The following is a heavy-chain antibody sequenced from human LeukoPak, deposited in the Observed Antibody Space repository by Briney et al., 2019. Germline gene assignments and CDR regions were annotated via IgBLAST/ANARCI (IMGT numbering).Heavy chain of an antibody. CDR2: IYTSGST. V-gene: IGHV4-4*07. CDR3: ARVNSGWYYFDY. J-gene: IGHJ4*02. D-gene: IGHD6-19*01. Sequence: SETLSLTCTVPGGSISSYYRSWIRQPAGKGLEWIGRIYTSGSTNYNPSLKSRVTMSVHTSKNQFSLKLSSVTAADTAVSYCARVNSGWYYFDYWGQGTLVTVSS. CDR1: GGSISSYY.